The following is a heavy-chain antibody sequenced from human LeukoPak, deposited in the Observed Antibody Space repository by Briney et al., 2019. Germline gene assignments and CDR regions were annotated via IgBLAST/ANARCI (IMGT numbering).Heavy chain of an antibody. D-gene: IGHD5-18*01. CDR3: TTIKRGDIFGYFDF. V-gene: IGHV4-59*11. J-gene: IGHJ4*02. CDR1: GGSMTTHH. CDR2: VFDSGRT. Sequence: SETLSLTCTVSGGSMTTHHWNWIRQTPGKGLEWIGYVFDSGRTKVNPSLTSRVSLSTDTSKNQLSLRLSSVTAADTAVYYCTTIKRGDIFGYFDFWGQGILVTVSS.